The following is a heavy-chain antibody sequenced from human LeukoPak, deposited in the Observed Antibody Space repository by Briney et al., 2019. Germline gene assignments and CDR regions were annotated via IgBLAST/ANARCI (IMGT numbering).Heavy chain of an antibody. J-gene: IGHJ5*02. Sequence: GRSLRLSCAASGFTFSNYGMHWARQAPGKGLEWVAVISYDGSNKYYADSVKGRFTISRDNSKNTLYLQMNSLRAEDTAVYYCARGRGRGEPYCSGGSCYSGSWFDPWGQGTLVTVSS. CDR1: GFTFSNYG. CDR2: ISYDGSNK. D-gene: IGHD2-15*01. V-gene: IGHV3-30*19. CDR3: ARGRGRGEPYCSGGSCYSGSWFDP.